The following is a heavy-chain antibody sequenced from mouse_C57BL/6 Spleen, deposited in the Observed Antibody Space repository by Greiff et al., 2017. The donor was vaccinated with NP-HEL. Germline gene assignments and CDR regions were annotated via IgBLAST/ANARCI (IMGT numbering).Heavy chain of an antibody. Sequence: QVQLLQPGAELVRPGSSVKLSCKASGYTFTSYWMHWVKQRPIQGLEWIGNIDPSDSETHYNQKFKDKATLTVDKSSSTAYMQLSSLTSEDSAVYYCARDYYGSLDYWGQGTTLTVSS. J-gene: IGHJ2*01. V-gene: IGHV1-52*01. CDR2: IDPSDSET. D-gene: IGHD1-1*01. CDR3: ARDYYGSLDY. CDR1: GYTFTSYW.